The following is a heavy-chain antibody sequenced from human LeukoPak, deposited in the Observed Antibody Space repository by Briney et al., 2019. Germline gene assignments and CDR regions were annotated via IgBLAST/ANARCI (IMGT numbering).Heavy chain of an antibody. Sequence: GGSLRLSCAPSGFTFSSYAMSWVRQAPGKGLDWVSGISVSGGNSYYADSVKGRLTIARDNPKNTLYLQMNSLRVEHTAVYFCAKDYAATPYYFDYWGQGALVTVSS. CDR2: ISVSGGNS. J-gene: IGHJ4*02. CDR1: GFTFSSYA. CDR3: AKDYAATPYYFDY. D-gene: IGHD2-15*01. V-gene: IGHV3-23*01.